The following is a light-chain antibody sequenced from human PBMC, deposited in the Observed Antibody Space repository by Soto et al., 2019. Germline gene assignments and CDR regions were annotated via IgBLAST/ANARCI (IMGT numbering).Light chain of an antibody. CDR2: AAS. V-gene: IGKV1-39*01. J-gene: IGKJ2*01. Sequence: DIQMTQSPSSLSASVGDRVTITCRASQSISSYLNWYQQKPGKAPKLLIYAASSLQSGVPSRFSGSGSGTDFTLTISSLQPEDFATYYCQQSYSTPPDTFGQGTQLEIK. CDR1: QSISSY. CDR3: QQSYSTPPDT.